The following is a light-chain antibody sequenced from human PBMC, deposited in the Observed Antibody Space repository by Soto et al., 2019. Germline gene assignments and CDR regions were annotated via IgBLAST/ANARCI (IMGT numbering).Light chain of an antibody. CDR2: EVS. Sequence: QSVLTQPASVSGSPGQSITISCTGTSSDVGSYNYVSWYQQHPGKAPKLMIYEVSDRPSGISSRFSGSKSGNTASLTISGLQTEDEADYYCSSFTGTTTLDVFGTGTKLTVL. CDR3: SSFTGTTTLDV. J-gene: IGLJ1*01. V-gene: IGLV2-14*01. CDR1: SSDVGSYNY.